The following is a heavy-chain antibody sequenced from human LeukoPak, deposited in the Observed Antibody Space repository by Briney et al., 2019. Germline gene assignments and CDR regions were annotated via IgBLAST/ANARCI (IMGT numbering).Heavy chain of an antibody. Sequence: PGGSLRLSCAASGFTFSNYWMHWGRQAPGKGLVWVSRINSDGINTSYADSVKGRFTISRDNAKNTLNLQMNSLRAEDTAVYYCARDLGQYYDTSDNWFDPWGEGTLVSVCS. CDR1: GFTFSNYW. CDR3: ARDLGQYYDTSDNWFDP. CDR2: INSDGINT. V-gene: IGHV3-74*01. D-gene: IGHD3-22*01. J-gene: IGHJ5*02.